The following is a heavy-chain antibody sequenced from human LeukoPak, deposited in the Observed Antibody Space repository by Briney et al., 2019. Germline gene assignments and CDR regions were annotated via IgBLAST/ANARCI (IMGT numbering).Heavy chain of an antibody. J-gene: IGHJ4*02. CDR2: IYYSGST. D-gene: IGHD3-10*01. CDR3: ARGREVWFGELLSYYFDY. V-gene: IGHV4-59*01. Sequence: PSETLSVTWTVSGGSISSYYGSWIRQPPGKGLEWIGYIYYSGSTNYNPSLKSRVTISVDTSKNQFSLKLSSVTAADTAVYYCARGREVWFGELLSYYFDYWGQGTLVTVSS. CDR1: GGSISSYY.